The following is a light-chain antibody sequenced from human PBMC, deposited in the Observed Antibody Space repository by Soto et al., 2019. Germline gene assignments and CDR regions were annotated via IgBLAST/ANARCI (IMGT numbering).Light chain of an antibody. CDR1: QSVNNY. CDR3: QQYGDMWT. CDR2: DAS. V-gene: IGKV3-11*01. Sequence: EIVLTQSPATLSLSPGERATLSCRASQSVNNYLAWYQQKPGQAPRLLIYDASNRATGIPARFSGSGSGTDFTLTINRLEPEDFAVYFCQQYGDMWTFGQGTKVDIK. J-gene: IGKJ1*01.